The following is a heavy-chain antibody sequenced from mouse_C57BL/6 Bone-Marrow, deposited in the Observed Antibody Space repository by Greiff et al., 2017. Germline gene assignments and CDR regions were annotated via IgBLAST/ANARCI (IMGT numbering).Heavy chain of an antibody. CDR3: ARGGTGTDY. Sequence: VKVVESGAELVRPGTSVKVSCKASGYAFTNYLIEWVKQRPGQGLEWIGVINPGSGGTNYNEKFKGKATLTADKSSSTAYMQLSSLTSEDSAVYFCARGGTGTDYWGQGTTLTVSS. J-gene: IGHJ2*01. CDR2: INPGSGGT. V-gene: IGHV1-54*01. D-gene: IGHD4-1*01. CDR1: GYAFTNYL.